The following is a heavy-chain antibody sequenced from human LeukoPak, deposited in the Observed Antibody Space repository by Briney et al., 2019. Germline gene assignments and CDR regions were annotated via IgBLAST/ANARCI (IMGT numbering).Heavy chain of an antibody. V-gene: IGHV1-69*13. CDR3: AKKVVVGATSPYSDFQD. CDR1: GGTFSSYA. D-gene: IGHD1-26*01. Sequence: EASVKVSCKASGGTFSSYAISWVRQAPGQGLEWMGGIIPIFGTANYAQKFQGRVTITADESTSTAYMELSSLRSEDTALYYCAKKVVVGATSPYSDFQDWGQGTLVTVSS. J-gene: IGHJ1*01. CDR2: IIPIFGTA.